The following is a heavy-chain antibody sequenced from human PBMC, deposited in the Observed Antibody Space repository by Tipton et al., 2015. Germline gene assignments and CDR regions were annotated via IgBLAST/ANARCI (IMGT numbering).Heavy chain of an antibody. CDR1: GGSISSYY. CDR3: AAIQRAYYYGVDV. Sequence: TLSLTCTVSGGSISSYYWSWIRQSPGKGLEWIGYIYYSGNTNYNPSLKSRVTISVDTPKKQFSLKLSSVTAADTAVYYCAAIQRAYYYGVDVWGQGTTVTVSS. V-gene: IGHV4-59*01. J-gene: IGHJ6*02. D-gene: IGHD2-2*01. CDR2: IYYSGNT.